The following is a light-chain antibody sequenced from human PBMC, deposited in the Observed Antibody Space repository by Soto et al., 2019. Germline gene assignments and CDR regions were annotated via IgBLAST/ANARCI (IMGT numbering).Light chain of an antibody. CDR1: SSDVGGYDY. V-gene: IGLV2-14*01. CDR2: DVG. CDR3: SSYTTGNSYV. J-gene: IGLJ1*01. Sequence: QSALTQPASVSGSPGQSITISCTGTSSDVGGYDYVSWYQQYPGKAPKLMISDVGDRPSGVSNRFSVSKSGNTASLTISGLQAEDEADYYCSSYTTGNSYVFGTGTKVTVL.